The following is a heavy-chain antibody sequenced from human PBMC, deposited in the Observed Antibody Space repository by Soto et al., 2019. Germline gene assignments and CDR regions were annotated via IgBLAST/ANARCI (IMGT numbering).Heavy chain of an antibody. D-gene: IGHD3-3*01. J-gene: IGHJ6*02. CDR1: GYTFTSYG. V-gene: IGHV1-18*01. Sequence: ASVKVSCKASGYTFTSYGISWVRQAPGQGLEWMGWISAYKGNTNYAQKLQGRVTMTTDTSTSTAYMELRSLRSDDTAVYYCARRVGEWSDYYYYGMDVWGQGTTVTVSS. CDR3: ARRVGEWSDYYYYGMDV. CDR2: ISAYKGNT.